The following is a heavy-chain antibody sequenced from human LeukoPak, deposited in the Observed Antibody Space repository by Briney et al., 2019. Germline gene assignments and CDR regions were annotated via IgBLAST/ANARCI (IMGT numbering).Heavy chain of an antibody. J-gene: IGHJ4*02. CDR2: IWYDGSNK. V-gene: IGHV3-33*06. CDR3: AKDSAAAGTEFDY. Sequence: PGGSLRLSCAASGFTFSSYWMHWVRQAPGKGLEWVAVIWYDGSNKYYADSVKGRFTISRDNSKNTLYLQMNSLRAEDTAVYYCAKDSAAAGTEFDYWGQGTLVTVSS. CDR1: GFTFSSYW. D-gene: IGHD6-13*01.